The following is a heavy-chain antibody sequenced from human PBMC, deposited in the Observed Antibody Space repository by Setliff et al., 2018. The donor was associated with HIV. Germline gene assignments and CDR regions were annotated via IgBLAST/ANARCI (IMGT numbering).Heavy chain of an antibody. CDR1: GGSITSGGYY. D-gene: IGHD3-16*01. CDR2: IYYSGST. CDR3: SRDVGGASIDY. V-gene: IGHV4-31*11. J-gene: IGHJ4*02. Sequence: PSETLSLTCAVYGGSITSGGYYWSWIRQHPGKDLEWIGYIYYSGSTFYNPSLKSRVTMSLDTSRNHFSLNLNSVAAADTAVYYCSRDVGGASIDYWGPGMLVTVSS.